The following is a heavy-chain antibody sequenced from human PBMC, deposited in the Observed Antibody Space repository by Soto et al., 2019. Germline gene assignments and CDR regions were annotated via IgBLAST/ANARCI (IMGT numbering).Heavy chain of an antibody. CDR1: GYTFISYG. J-gene: IGHJ4*01. V-gene: IGHV1-18*01. CDR3: ARRPNSGTGKPLFDY. Sequence: GASVKVSCKTSGYTFISYGISWVRQAPGQGLEWLGWISAYNGNTNYAQNFQGRVTMTTDTSTSTGYMEMRSLRSDDTAVYYCARRPNSGTGKPLFDYWGQETLVPAPQ. D-gene: IGHD1-1*01. CDR2: ISAYNGNT.